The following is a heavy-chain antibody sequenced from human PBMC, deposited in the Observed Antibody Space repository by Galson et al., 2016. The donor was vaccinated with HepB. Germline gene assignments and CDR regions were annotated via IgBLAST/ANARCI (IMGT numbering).Heavy chain of an antibody. CDR1: GFTFSSYG. Sequence: SLRLSCATSGFTFSSYGMHWVRQAPGKGLEWVAVIWYDGSNKYYADSVKGRFTISRDNSRKTLHLQMDSLRAEDTAMYYCARDGYYYRSGSYNPYYNYYYMDVWGKGTTVTVSS. D-gene: IGHD3-10*01. J-gene: IGHJ6*03. V-gene: IGHV3-33*01. CDR3: ARDGYYYRSGSYNPYYNYYYMDV. CDR2: IWYDGSNK.